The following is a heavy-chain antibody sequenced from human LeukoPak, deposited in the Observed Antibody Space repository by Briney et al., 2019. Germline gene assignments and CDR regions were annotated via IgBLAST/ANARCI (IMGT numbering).Heavy chain of an antibody. D-gene: IGHD6-13*01. V-gene: IGHV3-23*01. J-gene: IGHJ4*02. CDR1: GFIFSSYA. CDR3: AKHSSPRLGYFDY. Sequence: GGSLRLSCAASGFIFSSYAMSWVRQAPGKGLEWVSAISGSGGSTYYADSVKGRFTISRDNSKNTLYLQMNSLRAEDTAVYYCAKHSSPRLGYFDYWGQGTLVTVSS. CDR2: ISGSGGST.